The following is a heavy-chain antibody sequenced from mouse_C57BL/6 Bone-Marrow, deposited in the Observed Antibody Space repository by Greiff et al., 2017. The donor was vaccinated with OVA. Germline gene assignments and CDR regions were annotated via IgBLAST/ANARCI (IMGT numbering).Heavy chain of an antibody. Sequence: QVQLKQPGAELVRPGPSVKLSCKASGYTFTSYWMHWVKQRPGQGLEWIGVIDPSDSYTNYNQKFKGKATLTVDTSSSTAYMQLSSLTSEDSAVYYCARRDSNYVFDYWGQGTTLTVSS. CDR1: GYTFTSYW. V-gene: IGHV1-59*01. J-gene: IGHJ2*01. CDR3: ARRDSNYVFDY. D-gene: IGHD2-5*01. CDR2: IDPSDSYT.